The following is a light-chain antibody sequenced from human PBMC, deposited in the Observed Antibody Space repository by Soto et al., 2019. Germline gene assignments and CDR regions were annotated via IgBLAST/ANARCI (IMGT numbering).Light chain of an antibody. CDR3: SSYTSSGTLYV. V-gene: IGLV2-14*01. J-gene: IGLJ1*01. CDR1: SSDVGGYNY. CDR2: EVS. Sequence: SALTQPASVSGSPGQSITISCTGTSSDVGGYNYVSWYQQHPGRAPKFLIYEVSHRPSGISIRFSGSKSGNTASLTISGLQTEDEADYYCSSYTSSGTLYVFGTGTKLTVL.